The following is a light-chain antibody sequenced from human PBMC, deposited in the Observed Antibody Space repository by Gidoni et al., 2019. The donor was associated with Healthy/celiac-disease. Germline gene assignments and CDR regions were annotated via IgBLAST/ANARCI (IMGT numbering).Light chain of an antibody. V-gene: IGLV3-21*02. J-gene: IGLJ1*01. Sequence: SYVLTQPPSVSVAPGQTARITCGGNNIGSKSVHWYQQKPGQAPVLVVYDDSDRPSGIPGRFSGANSGNTATLTISRVEAGDEADYYCQVWDSSSDHPENVFGTGTKVTVL. CDR3: QVWDSSSDHPENV. CDR2: DDS. CDR1: NIGSKS.